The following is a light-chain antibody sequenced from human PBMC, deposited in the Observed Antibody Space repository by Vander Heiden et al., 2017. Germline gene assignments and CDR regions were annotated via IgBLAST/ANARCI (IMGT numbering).Light chain of an antibody. V-gene: IGKV3-20*01. J-gene: IGKJ1*01. Sequence: EIVLTQSPGTLSLPPGERASLSCRASGAISTSYVAWYQQKTGQAPRLLIYGASTRATGVPDRFSGSGSGTAFTLTITRLEPEDFAVYYCQQYGTSPPWAFGLGTKLEIK. CDR2: GAS. CDR1: GAISTSY. CDR3: QQYGTSPPWA.